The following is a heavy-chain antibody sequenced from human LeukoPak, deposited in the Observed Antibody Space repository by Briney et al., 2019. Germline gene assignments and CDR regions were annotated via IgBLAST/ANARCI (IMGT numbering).Heavy chain of an antibody. Sequence: PSKTLSLTCAVSGGSISSGGYSWSWIRQPPRKGLDWIGYIYHSGSTYYNPSLKSRVTISIDRSKNQFSLKLSSVTAADTAVYYCARMVYDRSGYHFDYWGQGTLVTVSS. CDR3: ARMVYDRSGYHFDY. V-gene: IGHV4-30-2*01. J-gene: IGHJ4*02. D-gene: IGHD3-22*01. CDR1: GGSISSGGYS. CDR2: IYHSGST.